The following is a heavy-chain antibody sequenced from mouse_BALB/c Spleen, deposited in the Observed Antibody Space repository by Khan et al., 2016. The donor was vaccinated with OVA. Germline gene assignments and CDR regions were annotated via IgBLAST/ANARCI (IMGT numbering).Heavy chain of an antibody. J-gene: IGHJ4*01. D-gene: IGHD2-1*01. CDR2: ICGDGST. V-gene: IGHV2-3*01. CDR1: GFTLTSYG. Sequence: VQLQESGPGLVTPSQSLNITCTVSGFTLTSYGINWVRQPPGKGLEWLGVICGDGSTNYHPAIRSRLSVSKDKSKNQDILKLKSLQPDDRATYICAEGGNSSCATDYWGQGTSVTVSS. CDR3: AEGGNSSCATDY.